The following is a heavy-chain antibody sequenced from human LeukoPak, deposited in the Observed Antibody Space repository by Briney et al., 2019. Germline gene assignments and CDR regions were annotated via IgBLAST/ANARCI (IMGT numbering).Heavy chain of an antibody. CDR3: GKDLKPGGMDV. CDR2: IKQDGSEK. CDR1: EFTFSSYW. V-gene: IGHV3-7*03. Sequence: GGSLRLSCAASEFTFSSYWMSWVRQAPGKGLEWVANIKQDGSEKYYVDSVKGRFTISRDKAKNSLYLQMNSLRPEDTALYYCGKDLKPGGMDVWGQGTTVTVSS. J-gene: IGHJ6*02.